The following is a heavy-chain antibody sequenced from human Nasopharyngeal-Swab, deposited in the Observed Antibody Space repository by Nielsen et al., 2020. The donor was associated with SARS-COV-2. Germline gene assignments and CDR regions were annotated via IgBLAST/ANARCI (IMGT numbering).Heavy chain of an antibody. CDR1: GFTFDDYA. CDR3: AKDIRGDYWYFDL. CDR2: ISWNSGSI. V-gene: IGHV3-9*01. D-gene: IGHD2-21*01. J-gene: IGHJ2*01. Sequence: GGSLRLSCAASGFTFDDYAMHWVRQAPGKGLEWVSGISWNSGSIGHADSVKGRFTISRDNAKNSLYLQMNSLRAEDTALYYCAKDIRGDYWYFDLWGRGTLVTVSS.